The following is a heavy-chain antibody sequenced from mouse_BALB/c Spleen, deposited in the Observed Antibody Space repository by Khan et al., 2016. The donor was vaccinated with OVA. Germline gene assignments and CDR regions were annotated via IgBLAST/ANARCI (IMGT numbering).Heavy chain of an antibody. CDR3: SRVYGGDFDY. CDR1: GYSITSDYA. D-gene: IGHD1-1*01. V-gene: IGHV3-2*02. CDR2: ISYSGNP. Sequence: EVKLLESGPGLVKPSQSLSLTCNVTGYSITSDYAWNWLRQFPGNKLEWMGFISYSGNPNYKPSLKSRISITRDTSKNQFFLQVNAVSTEDRATYSCSRVYGGDFDYWGQGTTLTVSS. J-gene: IGHJ2*01.